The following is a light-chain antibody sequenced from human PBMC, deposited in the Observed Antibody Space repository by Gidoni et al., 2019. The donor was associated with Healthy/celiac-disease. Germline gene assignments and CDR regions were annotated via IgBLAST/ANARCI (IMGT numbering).Light chain of an antibody. CDR3: QVWDSSSDHWV. V-gene: IGLV3-21*03. CDR2: DDS. J-gene: IGLJ3*02. Sequence: SYVLTQPPSVSVPPGKTARITWGGNNIGSKSVHWYQPKPGQAPVLVVYDDSDRPSGIPERFSGSNSGNTATLTISRVEAGDEADYYCQVWDSSSDHWVYGGGTKLTVL. CDR1: NIGSKS.